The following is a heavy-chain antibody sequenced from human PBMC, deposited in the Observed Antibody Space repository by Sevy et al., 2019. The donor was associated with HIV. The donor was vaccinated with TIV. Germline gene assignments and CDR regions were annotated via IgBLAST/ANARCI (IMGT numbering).Heavy chain of an antibody. Sequence: GGSLRLSCVASGFTLNGYWMSWVRQAPGKGLEWVANINQDGNVKYYIDSVKGRFTISRDTARNLLYLQMNSLRVEDTALYYCVRAIAADGSFWGQGTPVTVSS. CDR2: INQDGNVK. CDR1: GFTLNGYW. V-gene: IGHV3-7*01. J-gene: IGHJ4*02. CDR3: VRAIAADGSF. D-gene: IGHD6-13*01.